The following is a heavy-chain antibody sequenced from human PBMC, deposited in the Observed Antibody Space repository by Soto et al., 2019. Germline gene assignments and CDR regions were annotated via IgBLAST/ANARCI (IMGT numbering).Heavy chain of an antibody. D-gene: IGHD3-3*01. Sequence: SETLSLTCTVSGGSISSYHWSWIRQPPGKGLEWIGYIYYSGSTNYNPSLKSRVTISVDTSKNQFSMKLSSVTAADTAVYYCARGDFWSGYYTGSGWFDPWGQGTLVTVSS. CDR2: IYYSGST. CDR3: ARGDFWSGYYTGSGWFDP. V-gene: IGHV4-59*01. CDR1: GGSISSYH. J-gene: IGHJ5*02.